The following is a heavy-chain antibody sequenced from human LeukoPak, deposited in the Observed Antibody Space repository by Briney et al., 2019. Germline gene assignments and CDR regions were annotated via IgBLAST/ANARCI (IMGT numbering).Heavy chain of an antibody. CDR2: VDPEDGET. Sequence: VKVSCKVSGYTFTDYYMHWVQQAPGKGLEWMGLVDPEDGETIYAEKFQGRVTITADTSTDTAYMELSSLRSEDTAVYYCALGEPAARSVDPWGQGNLVTVSS. J-gene: IGHJ5*02. D-gene: IGHD2-2*01. CDR1: GYTFTDYY. CDR3: ALGEPAARSVDP. V-gene: IGHV1-69-2*01.